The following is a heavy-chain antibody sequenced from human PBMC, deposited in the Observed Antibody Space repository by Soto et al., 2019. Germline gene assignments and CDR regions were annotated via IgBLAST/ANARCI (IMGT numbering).Heavy chain of an antibody. CDR1: GFIFSGYW. D-gene: IGHD2-15*01. V-gene: IGHV3-74*01. J-gene: IGHJ5*02. Sequence: EVQLLESGGGLVPPGGFLRLSCAASGFIFSGYWMHWVRQAPGKGLVWVSRIKGDGSGISYADSVKGRFTISRDNVKKTLYLQMNSLRAEDTAVYYCARAICSGGRCFLLDLWGQGTLVTVSS. CDR2: IKGDGSGI. CDR3: ARAICSGGRCFLLDL.